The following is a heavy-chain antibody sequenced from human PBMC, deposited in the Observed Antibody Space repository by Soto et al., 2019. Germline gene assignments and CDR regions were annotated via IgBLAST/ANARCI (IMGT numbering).Heavy chain of an antibody. D-gene: IGHD3-10*01. V-gene: IGHV1-69*04. CDR1: GYTFTSYD. J-gene: IGHJ4*02. CDR3: ARDSSWGSGKRLHRDKYYFDY. CDR2: MNPSRGKA. Sequence: ASVKVSCKASGYTFTSYDIDWVRQAPGQGLEWMGRMNPSRGKANYAQKFQGRVTITTDKSTSTAYMELSSLRSEDTAVYYCARDSSWGSGKRLHRDKYYFDYWGQGTLVTVSS.